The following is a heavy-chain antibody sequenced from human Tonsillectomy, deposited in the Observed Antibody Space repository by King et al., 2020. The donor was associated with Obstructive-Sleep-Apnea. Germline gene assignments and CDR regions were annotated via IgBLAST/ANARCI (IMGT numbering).Heavy chain of an antibody. D-gene: IGHD4-23*01. CDR1: GGSISSYS. J-gene: IGHJ3*02. CDR3: ARVWSTVVTNDAFDI. CDR2: IDNTGST. Sequence: VQLQESGPGLVKPSETLSLTCTVSGGSISSYSWTWIRQPPGKGLEWIGYIDNTGSTNYKPSLKSRVTISLDTSKNQFSLKLSSVTAADTAVYYCARVWSTVVTNDAFDIWGQGTMVTVSS. V-gene: IGHV4-59*01.